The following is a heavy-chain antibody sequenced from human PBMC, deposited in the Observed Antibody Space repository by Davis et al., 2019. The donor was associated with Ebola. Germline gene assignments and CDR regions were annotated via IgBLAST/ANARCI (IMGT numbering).Heavy chain of an antibody. CDR1: GGSISSYY. Sequence: PSETLSLTCTVSGGSISSYYWTWIRQPPGKGLEWLGYVYYSGYTNYNPSLQSRVTMSVDTSKNQFSLKLTSVTAADTAVYYCARGDYYYYYYMDVWGKGTTVTVSS. V-gene: IGHV4-59*08. J-gene: IGHJ6*03. CDR3: ARGDYYYYYYMDV. CDR2: VYYSGYT.